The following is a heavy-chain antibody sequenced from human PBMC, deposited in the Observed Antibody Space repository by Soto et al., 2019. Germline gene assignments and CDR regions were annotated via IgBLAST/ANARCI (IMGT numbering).Heavy chain of an antibody. V-gene: IGHV3-23*01. CDR2: VSGDGATT. J-gene: IGHJ2*01. Sequence: EVQLLESGGGLVQPGGSLRLSCAASGFTFTSYAMTWVRQAPGKGLEWVSGVSGDGATTYYADSVKGRFTIFRDNSKNXXYLQMNSLRAEDTAVYYCAKDHAGHGSSWYGYFDLWGRGTLVTVSS. D-gene: IGHD6-13*01. CDR3: AKDHAGHGSSWYGYFDL. CDR1: GFTFTSYA.